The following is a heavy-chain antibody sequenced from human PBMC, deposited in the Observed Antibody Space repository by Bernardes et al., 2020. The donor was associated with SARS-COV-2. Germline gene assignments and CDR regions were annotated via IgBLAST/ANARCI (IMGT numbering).Heavy chain of an antibody. CDR3: ARAPTRYYFDY. D-gene: IGHD3-16*02. V-gene: IGHV3-66*02. CDR2: IYSGGNT. J-gene: IGHJ4*02. CDR1: GFTVSSNY. Sequence: GGSLRLSCAATGFTVSSNYMSWVRQAPGKGLEWVSVIYSGGNTYYADSVKGRITISRDDSKNTLFLQMNSLRDEDTAVYYCARAPTRYYFDYWGQGTLVTVSS.